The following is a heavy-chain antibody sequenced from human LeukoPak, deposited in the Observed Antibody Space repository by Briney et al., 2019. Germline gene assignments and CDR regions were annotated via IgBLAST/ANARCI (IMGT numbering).Heavy chain of an antibody. V-gene: IGHV3-33*01. J-gene: IGHJ4*02. D-gene: IGHD3-10*01. CDR2: IWYDGSNK. Sequence: PGRCLRLSCAAAGFTFSNYGMHWVRQAPGKWLGWVALIWYDGSNKYYADSVKGRFTISRDNSKNTLYLQMNSLRAEDTAVYYCAGSYYNVFDYWGQGTLVTVSS. CDR3: AGSYYNVFDY. CDR1: GFTFSNYG.